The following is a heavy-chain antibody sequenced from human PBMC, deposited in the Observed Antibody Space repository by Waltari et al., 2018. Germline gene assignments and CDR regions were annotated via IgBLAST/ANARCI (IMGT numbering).Heavy chain of an antibody. J-gene: IGHJ4*02. Sequence: EVQLVESGGGLVKPGGSLRLSCAASGLTFSSYSMKWVRQAPGKGLEWVSSISSSSSYIYYADSVKGRFTISRDNAKNSLYLQMNSLRAEDTAVYYCARGVDTAMDYWGQGTLVTVSS. V-gene: IGHV3-21*01. CDR1: GLTFSSYS. D-gene: IGHD5-18*01. CDR3: ARGVDTAMDY. CDR2: ISSSSSYI.